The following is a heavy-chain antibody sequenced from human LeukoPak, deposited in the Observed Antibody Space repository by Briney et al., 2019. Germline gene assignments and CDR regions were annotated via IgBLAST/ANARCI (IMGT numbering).Heavy chain of an antibody. CDR1: GFTFSSYG. Sequence: GGSLRLSCPASGFTFSSYGMHWVRQAPGKGLEWVAVIWYDGSNKYYADSVKGRFTISRDNSKNTLYLQMNSLRAEDTAVYYCAKSKGVGATIFDAFDIWGQGTMVTVSS. V-gene: IGHV3-33*06. D-gene: IGHD1-26*01. CDR2: IWYDGSNK. CDR3: AKSKGVGATIFDAFDI. J-gene: IGHJ3*02.